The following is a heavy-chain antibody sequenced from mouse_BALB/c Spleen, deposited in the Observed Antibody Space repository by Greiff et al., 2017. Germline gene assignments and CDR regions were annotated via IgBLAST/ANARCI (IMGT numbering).Heavy chain of an antibody. CDR2: ISYSGSP. CDR1: GDSITSGY. V-gene: IGHV3-8*02. D-gene: IGHD3-3*01. J-gene: IGHJ2*02. CDR3: ARGLEEGIDY. Sequence: EVQLVESGPSLVKPSQTLSLTCSVTGDSITSGYWNWIRKFPGYKLEYMGYISYSGSPYYNPSPNSRISTTRDTSKNQYYLQLNSVTTKDTATYYCARGLEEGIDYWGQGTSRTVSS.